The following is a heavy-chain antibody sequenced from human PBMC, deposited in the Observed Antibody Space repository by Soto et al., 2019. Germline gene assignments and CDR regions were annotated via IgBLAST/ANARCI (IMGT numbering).Heavy chain of an antibody. CDR3: ARDRGYSGYEDFDY. J-gene: IGHJ4*02. D-gene: IGHD5-12*01. CDR2: MNPNSGNT. V-gene: IGHV1-8*01. CDR1: GYGFSIYD. Sequence: ASVNVSCKAAGYGFSIYDINWVRQATGQGLEWMGWMNPNSGNTGYAQKFQGRVTMTRNTSISTAYMELSSLRSEDTAVYYCARDRGYSGYEDFDYWGQGTLVTVSS.